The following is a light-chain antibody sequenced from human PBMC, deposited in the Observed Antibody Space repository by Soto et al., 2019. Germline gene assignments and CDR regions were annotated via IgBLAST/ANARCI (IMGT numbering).Light chain of an antibody. Sequence: EIVLTQSPATLSLSPGERATLSCRASQSVSSYLAWYQHKPGQAARLLIYDASNRATGIPARFSGSGSGTDFTLTISSLEPEDFAVYYCQQRYSWPPITFGQGTRLEIK. CDR1: QSVSSY. J-gene: IGKJ5*01. CDR3: QQRYSWPPIT. CDR2: DAS. V-gene: IGKV3-11*01.